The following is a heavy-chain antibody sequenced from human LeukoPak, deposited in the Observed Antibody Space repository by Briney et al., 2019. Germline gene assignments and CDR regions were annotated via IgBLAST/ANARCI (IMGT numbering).Heavy chain of an antibody. CDR1: GFTFSTYW. CDR3: ARSGGYDLSIDY. Sequence: GGSLRLSCAASGFTFSTYWMDWVRQAPGKGLEWVANIKEDGSEKYYEDSVKGRFTISRDNAKNSLYLQMNSLRAEDTAVYYCARSGGYDLSIDYWGQGTLITVSS. D-gene: IGHD1-14*01. CDR2: IKEDGSEK. V-gene: IGHV3-7*03. J-gene: IGHJ4*02.